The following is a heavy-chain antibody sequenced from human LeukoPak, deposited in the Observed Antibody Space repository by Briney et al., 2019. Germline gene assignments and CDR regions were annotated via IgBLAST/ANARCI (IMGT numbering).Heavy chain of an antibody. CDR3: AKSIAVAFYS. V-gene: IGHV3-23*01. Sequence: PGGSLRLSCVFSGFTFRNHGMHWVRQAPGKGLDWVSSISGSGAGTYYADSVKGRFTISRDNSKNTLYLQMNSLRAEDTAVYYCAKSIAVAFYSWGQGTLVTVSS. CDR2: ISGSGAGT. J-gene: IGHJ4*02. CDR1: GFTFRNHG. D-gene: IGHD6-19*01.